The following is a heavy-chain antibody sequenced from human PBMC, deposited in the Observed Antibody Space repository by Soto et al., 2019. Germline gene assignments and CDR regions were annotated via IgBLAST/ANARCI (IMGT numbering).Heavy chain of an antibody. J-gene: IGHJ4*02. CDR1: GFSFNYA. Sequence: GGSLRLSCVVSGFSFNYAIIWVRQAPGKGQEWVSGITGGGSTEYAASVKGRFTISRDNSKNTVHLQMNSLRAEDTAMYYCAKDAVYNDGLWLVSDWGQGTLVTVSS. CDR2: ITGGGST. D-gene: IGHD2-21*01. CDR3: AKDAVYNDGLWLVSD. V-gene: IGHV3-23*01.